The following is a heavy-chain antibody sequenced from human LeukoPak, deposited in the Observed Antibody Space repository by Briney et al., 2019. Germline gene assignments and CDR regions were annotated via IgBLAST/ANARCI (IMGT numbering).Heavy chain of an antibody. CDR1: GGSITNYF. CDR2: IYYSGST. Sequence: SETLSLTCTVPGGSITNYFSSWIRQPPGKGLEWIGYIYYSGSTSYNPSLKSRVTISVDTSKNQFSLKLNSVTAADTAVYFCARASGDGCNTYYFDYWGQGTLVTVSS. J-gene: IGHJ4*02. V-gene: IGHV4-59*01. CDR3: ARASGDGCNTYYFDY. D-gene: IGHD5-24*01.